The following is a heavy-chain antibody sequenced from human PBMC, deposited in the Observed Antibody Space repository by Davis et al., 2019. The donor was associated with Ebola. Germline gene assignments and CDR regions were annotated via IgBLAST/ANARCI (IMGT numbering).Heavy chain of an antibody. J-gene: IGHJ6*02. V-gene: IGHV3-30-3*01. CDR1: GFTFSSYA. D-gene: IGHD6-13*01. CDR2: ISYDGSNK. CDR3: ANTAAAGMYYYYGMDV. Sequence: GGSLRLSCAASGFTFSSYAMHWVRQAPGKGLEWVAVISYDGSNKYYADSVKGRFTISRDNSKNTLYLQMNSLRAEDTAVYYCANTAAAGMYYYYGMDVWGQGTTVTVSS.